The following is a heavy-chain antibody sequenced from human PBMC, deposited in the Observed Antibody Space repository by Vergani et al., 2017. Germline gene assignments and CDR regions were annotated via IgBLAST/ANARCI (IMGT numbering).Heavy chain of an antibody. J-gene: IGHJ4*02. CDR1: GFTFSSYA. CDR2: ISGSGGST. CDR3: AKDFQYYYDSSGYYVY. Sequence: EVQLLESGGGLVQPGGSLRLSCAASGFTFSSYATSWVRQAPGKGLEWVSAISGSGGSTYYADSVKGRFTISRDNSKNTLYLQMNSLRAEDTAVYYCAKDFQYYYDSSGYYVYWGQGTLVTVSS. D-gene: IGHD3-22*01. V-gene: IGHV3-23*01.